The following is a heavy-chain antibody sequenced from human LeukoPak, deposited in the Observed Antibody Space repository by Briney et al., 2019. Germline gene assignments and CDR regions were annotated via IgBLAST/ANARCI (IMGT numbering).Heavy chain of an antibody. J-gene: IGHJ4*02. CDR1: GGTFSSYA. CDR3: ARWYSYGYYFDY. V-gene: IGHV1-69*04. CDR2: IIPILGIA. Sequence: SVKVSCKASGGTFSSYAISWVRQAPGQGLEWMGRIIPILGIANYAQKFQGRVTITADKSTSTAYMELSSLRSEDTAVYYCARWYSYGYYFDYWGQGTLVTISS. D-gene: IGHD5-18*01.